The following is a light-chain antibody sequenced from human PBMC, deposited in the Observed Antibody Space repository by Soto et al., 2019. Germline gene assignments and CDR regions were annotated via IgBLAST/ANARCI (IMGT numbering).Light chain of an antibody. CDR3: QQSYSTVT. V-gene: IGKV1-39*01. J-gene: IGKJ5*01. CDR1: QSISSY. CDR2: ATS. Sequence: DIQMTPSPSSLSASVGDRVTITCRASQSISSYLNWYQQKPGKAPKLLIYATSSLQSRVPSRFSASGSGTDFTLTISSLQPEDFATYYCQQSYSTVTVGQGTRLEI.